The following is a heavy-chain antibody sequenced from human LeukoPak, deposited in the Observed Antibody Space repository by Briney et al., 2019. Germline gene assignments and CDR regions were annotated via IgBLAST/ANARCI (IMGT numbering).Heavy chain of an antibody. V-gene: IGHV3-21*01. D-gene: IGHD3-22*01. Sequence: GGSLRLSCAASGFIFSSYSMNWVRQAPGKGLEWVSSISSSSTYIYYADSVKGRFTISRDNAKNSLYLQMNSLRAEDTAVYYCARWGYYDSSGPFDYWGQGTLVTVSS. CDR3: ARWGYYDSSGPFDY. CDR1: GFIFSSYS. J-gene: IGHJ4*02. CDR2: ISSSSTYI.